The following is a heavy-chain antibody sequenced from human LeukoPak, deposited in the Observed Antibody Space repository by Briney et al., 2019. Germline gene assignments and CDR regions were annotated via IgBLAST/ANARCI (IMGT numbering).Heavy chain of an antibody. CDR2: ISAYNGNT. V-gene: IGHV1-18*01. D-gene: IGHD6-6*01. Sequence: AAVKVSCKASGYTFTSYGISRVRQAPGQGREWMGWISAYNGNTNYTQKLQGRVTMTTDTSTSTAYMELRSLRSDDTAVYYCARAVYSSSFPPFEYYYGMDVWGQGTTVTVSS. CDR1: GYTFTSYG. J-gene: IGHJ6*02. CDR3: ARAVYSSSFPPFEYYYGMDV.